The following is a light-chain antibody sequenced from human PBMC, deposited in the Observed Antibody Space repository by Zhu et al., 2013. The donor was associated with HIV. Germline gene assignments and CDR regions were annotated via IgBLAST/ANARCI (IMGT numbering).Light chain of an antibody. Sequence: IVLTQSPGTLSLSPGERATLSCRASQSVGNNFLAWYQQKPGQAPTLLIYKSSTLQSGVPSRVPPAVGSGDRRSRLSISGLQPDDFQLIIRQLIWHLFRGTFGQGTRV. CDR3: QLIWHLFRGT. J-gene: IGKJ1*01. CDR2: KSS. V-gene: IGKV3-20*01. CDR1: QSVGNNF.